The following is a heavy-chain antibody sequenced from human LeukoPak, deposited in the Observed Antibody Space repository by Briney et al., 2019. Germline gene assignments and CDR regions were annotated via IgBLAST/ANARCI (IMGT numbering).Heavy chain of an antibody. CDR2: IYYSGST. CDR1: GGSISSYY. Sequence: SETLSLTCTVSGGSISSYYWSWIRQPPGKGLEWIGYIYYSGSTNYNPSLKSRVTISVDTSKNQFSLELSSVTAADTAVYYCARHVDIVATIYFDYWGQGTLVTVSS. V-gene: IGHV4-59*08. CDR3: ARHVDIVATIYFDY. J-gene: IGHJ4*02. D-gene: IGHD5-12*01.